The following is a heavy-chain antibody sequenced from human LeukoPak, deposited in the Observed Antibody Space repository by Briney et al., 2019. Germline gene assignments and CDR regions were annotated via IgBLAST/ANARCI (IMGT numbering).Heavy chain of an antibody. CDR2: INTSGST. CDR3: ARDGDSSGYSAFDY. V-gene: IGHV4-4*07. CDR1: GGSISSYY. J-gene: IGHJ4*02. D-gene: IGHD3-22*01. Sequence: SETLSLTCTVSGGSISSYYWSWIRQPAGKGLEWIGGINTSGSTNYNPSLKSRVTMSVDTSKNQFSLKLSSVTAADTAVYYCARDGDSSGYSAFDYWGQGTLVTVSS.